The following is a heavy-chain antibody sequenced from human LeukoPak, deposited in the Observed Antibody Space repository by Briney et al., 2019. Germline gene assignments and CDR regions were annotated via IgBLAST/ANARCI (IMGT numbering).Heavy chain of an antibody. V-gene: IGHV3-48*01. CDR1: GFTFSSYG. CDR3: AREGHCTNGVCSPDY. CDR2: ISSSSSTI. D-gene: IGHD2-8*01. J-gene: IGHJ4*02. Sequence: GGSLRLSCAASGFTFSSYGMHWVRQAPGKGLEWVSYISSSSSTIYYADSVKGRFTISRDNAKNSLYLQMNSLRAEDTAVYYCAREGHCTNGVCSPDYWGQGTLVTVSS.